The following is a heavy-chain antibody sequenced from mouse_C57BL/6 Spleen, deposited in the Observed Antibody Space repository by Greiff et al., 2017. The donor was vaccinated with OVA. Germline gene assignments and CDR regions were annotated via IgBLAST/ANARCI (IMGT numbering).Heavy chain of an antibody. CDR3: ARMIYYGNYWYFDV. J-gene: IGHJ1*03. CDR1: GFSLTSSA. Sequence: VQLQESGPGLVAPSQSLSITCTVSGFSLTSSAISWVRQPPGKGLEWLGVIWTGGGKNYNSALKSRLSISKDNSKSQVFLKMNSLQTDDTARYYCARMIYYGNYWYFDVWGTGTTVTVSS. CDR2: IWTGGGK. D-gene: IGHD2-1*01. V-gene: IGHV2-9-1*01.